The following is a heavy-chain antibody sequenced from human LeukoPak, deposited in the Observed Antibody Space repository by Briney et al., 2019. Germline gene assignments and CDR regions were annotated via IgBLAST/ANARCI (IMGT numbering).Heavy chain of an antibody. V-gene: IGHV4-31*03. J-gene: IGHJ4*02. D-gene: IGHD2-8*01. CDR3: ARARLGYCTNGVCYGLDY. Sequence: EPSQTLSLTCTVSGGSISSGGYYWSWIRQHPGKGLEWIGYIDYSGSTYYNPSLKSRVTISVDTSKNQFSLKLSSVTAADTAVYYCARARLGYCTNGVCYGLDYWGQGTLVTVSS. CDR2: IDYSGST. CDR1: GGSISSGGYY.